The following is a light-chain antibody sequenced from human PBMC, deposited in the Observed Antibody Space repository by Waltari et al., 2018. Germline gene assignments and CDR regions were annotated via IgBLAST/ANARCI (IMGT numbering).Light chain of an antibody. CDR1: QSVSNS. CDR2: GAS. J-gene: IGKJ3*01. CDR3: HQETNWSLT. Sequence: EIVMTQSPATLSLSPGDRATLSCRASQSVSNSVAWCQQKPGQPPRLLVHGASTRATGIPDRFSGRGSGTDFTLIISSLEPEDVGVYFCHQETNWSLTFGPGTRLDIK. V-gene: IGKV3D-15*01.